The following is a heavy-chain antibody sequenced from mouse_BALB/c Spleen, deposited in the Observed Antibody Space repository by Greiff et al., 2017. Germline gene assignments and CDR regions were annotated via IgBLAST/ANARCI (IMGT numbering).Heavy chain of an antibody. Sequence: VQLQQSGAELVRPGTSVKVSCKASGYAFTNYLIEWVKQRPGQGLEWIGVINPGSGGTNYNEKFKGKATLTADKSSSTAYMQLSSLTSDDSAVYFCAREDYYGYAMDYWGQGTSVTVSS. J-gene: IGHJ4*01. CDR2: INPGSGGT. CDR1: GYAFTNYL. V-gene: IGHV1-54*01. D-gene: IGHD1-1*01. CDR3: AREDYYGYAMDY.